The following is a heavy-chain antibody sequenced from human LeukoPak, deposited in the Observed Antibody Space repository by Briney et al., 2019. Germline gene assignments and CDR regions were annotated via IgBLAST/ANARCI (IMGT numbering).Heavy chain of an antibody. CDR2: ISGSSSTI. J-gene: IGHJ4*02. CDR3: ARSGSIAVAGTFDY. V-gene: IGHV3-48*01. D-gene: IGHD6-19*01. CDR1: GFTFSSYS. Sequence: PGRSLRLSCAASGFTFSSYSMNWVRQAPGKGLEWVSYISGSSSTIYYADSVKGRFTISRDNAKNSLYLQMNSLRAEDTAVYYCARSGSIAVAGTFDYWGQGTLVTVSS.